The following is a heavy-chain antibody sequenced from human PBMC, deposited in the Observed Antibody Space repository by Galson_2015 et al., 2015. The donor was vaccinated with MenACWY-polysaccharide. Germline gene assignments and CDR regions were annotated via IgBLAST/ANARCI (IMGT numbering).Heavy chain of an antibody. CDR1: GFNFGDYG. Sequence: SLRLSCAASGFNFGDYGVIWIRQAPGKGLEWISLIRSKAYGGTPESAASVKGRFTMSRDDSKRIAYLQMNSLNTEDTAVYYCTIFSAYCHENSGSFDAFDIWVQGTIVTVSS. J-gene: IGHJ3*02. D-gene: IGHD3-22*01. V-gene: IGHV3-49*03. CDR2: IRSKAYGGTP. CDR3: TIFSAYCHENSGSFDAFDI.